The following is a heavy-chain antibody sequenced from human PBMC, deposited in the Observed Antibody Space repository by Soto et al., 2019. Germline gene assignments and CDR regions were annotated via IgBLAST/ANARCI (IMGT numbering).Heavy chain of an antibody. D-gene: IGHD3-16*01. CDR2: ISAHNGDT. V-gene: IGHV1-18*04. CDR3: AREGVRGMDI. CDR1: GYTFTSYG. J-gene: IGHJ6*02. Sequence: ASVKVSCKASGYTFTSYGISWMRQAPGQGLEWMGWISAHNGDTNYAQKFQGRVTLTTDTSTTTAYMELRSLGSDDSAIYYCAREGVRGMDIWGQGTTVTVSS.